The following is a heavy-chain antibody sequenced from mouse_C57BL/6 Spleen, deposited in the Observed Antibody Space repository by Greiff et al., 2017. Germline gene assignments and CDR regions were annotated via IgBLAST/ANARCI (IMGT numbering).Heavy chain of an antibody. CDR3: AREALYYAMDY. Sequence: ESGPGLVKPSQSLSLTCSVTGYSITSGYYWNWIRQFPGNKLELMGYISYDGSNNYKPSLKNRISITRDTSKNQFFLKLNSVTTEDTATYYCAREALYYAMDYWVQGTSVTVSS. CDR2: ISYDGSN. J-gene: IGHJ4*01. CDR1: GYSITSGYY. V-gene: IGHV3-6*01.